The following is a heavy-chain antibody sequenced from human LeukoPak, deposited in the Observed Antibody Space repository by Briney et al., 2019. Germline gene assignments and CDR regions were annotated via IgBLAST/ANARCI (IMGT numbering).Heavy chain of an antibody. CDR2: ISGGGGST. CDR1: GFTFSSYA. CDR3: AKAGGGYVWGPVGSSDI. D-gene: IGHD3-16*01. J-gene: IGHJ3*02. Sequence: PGGSLRLSCAASGFTFSSYAMSWVRQAPGKGLEWVSAISGGGGSTYYADSVKGRFTISRDNSKNTLYLQMNSLRAEDTAVYYCAKAGGGYVWGPVGSSDIWGQGTMVTVSS. V-gene: IGHV3-23*01.